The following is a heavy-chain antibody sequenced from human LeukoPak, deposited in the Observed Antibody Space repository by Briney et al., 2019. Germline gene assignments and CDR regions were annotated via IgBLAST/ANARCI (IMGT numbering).Heavy chain of an antibody. CDR1: GFIFSNAW. Sequence: GGSLRLSCAASGFIFSNAWMSWVRQAPGKGLEWVGRIKSKTDGGTTDYAAPVKGRFTISRDNSKNTLFLQMNSLRAEDTAVYYCAKDKSMVRELDYWGQGTLVTVSS. CDR2: IKSKTDGGTT. J-gene: IGHJ4*02. V-gene: IGHV3-15*01. D-gene: IGHD3-10*01. CDR3: AKDKSMVRELDY.